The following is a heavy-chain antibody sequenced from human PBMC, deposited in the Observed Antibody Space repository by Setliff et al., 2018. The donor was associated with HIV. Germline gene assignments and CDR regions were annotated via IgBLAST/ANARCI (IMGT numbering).Heavy chain of an antibody. V-gene: IGHV1-2*06. CDR2: INPHSGGT. J-gene: IGHJ4*02. Sequence: GASVKVSCKASGYTFTDYYMHWVRQAPGQGLEWRGRINPHSGGTNYAQMFQGRVTMTRDTSISTAYMELSRLRSDDTAVYYCARVLRIGSGYLGDNFRTFDYWGQGTLVTVSS. D-gene: IGHD3-22*01. CDR1: GYTFTDYY. CDR3: ARVLRIGSGYLGDNFRTFDY.